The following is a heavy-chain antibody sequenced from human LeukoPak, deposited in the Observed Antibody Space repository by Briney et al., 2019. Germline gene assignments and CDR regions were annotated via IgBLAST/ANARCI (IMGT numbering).Heavy chain of an antibody. CDR1: GFSFSSYA. CDR3: ARAYFRSGSYSFDY. CDR2: ISYDGSNN. Sequence: GRSLRLSCAAAGFSFSSYAIHWVSQAPGKGLEWVALISYDGSNNYYAGSVKGRFTISRDNSKNTPYLQMNSIIAEDTAVNYCARAYFRSGSYSFDYWARRTVVTVSS. D-gene: IGHD3-10*01. V-gene: IGHV3-30-3*01. J-gene: IGHJ4*02.